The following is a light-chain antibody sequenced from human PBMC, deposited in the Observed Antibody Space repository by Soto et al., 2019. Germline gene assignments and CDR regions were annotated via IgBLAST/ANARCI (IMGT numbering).Light chain of an antibody. CDR3: QQYGSSSLT. Sequence: EIVLTQSPGTLSLSPGERATLSCRASQSVSSSYLAWYQQKPGQAPMLLIYGASSRTASIPHRFSGSACRSYFTLTISRLDADDFAVYYCQQYGSSSLTFGPGTKVDIK. CDR1: QSVSSSY. CDR2: GAS. J-gene: IGKJ3*01. V-gene: IGKV3-20*01.